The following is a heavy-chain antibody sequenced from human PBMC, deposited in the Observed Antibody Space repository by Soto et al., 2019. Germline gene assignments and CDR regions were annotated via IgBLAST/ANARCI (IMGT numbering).Heavy chain of an antibody. Sequence: AVKLCCKASGFTFTSSAVQWVRQARGQRLEWIGWIVVGSGNTNYAQKFQERVTITRDMSTSTAYMELSSLRSEDTAVYYCAAVLSGSYTSDGMVVSCPAPTVTV. CDR1: GFTFTSSA. CDR2: IVVGSGNT. CDR3: AAVLSGSYTSDGMVV. V-gene: IGHV1-58*01. J-gene: IGHJ6*02. D-gene: IGHD1-26*01.